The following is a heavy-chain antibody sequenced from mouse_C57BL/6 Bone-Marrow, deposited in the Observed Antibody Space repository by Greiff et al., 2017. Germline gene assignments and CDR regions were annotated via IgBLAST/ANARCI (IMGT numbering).Heavy chain of an antibody. D-gene: IGHD1-1*01. CDR1: GYTFTDYY. Sequence: QVHVKQSGPELVKPGASVKISCKASGYTFTDYYINWVKQRPGQGLEWIGWIFPGSGSTYYNEKFKGKATLTVDKSSSTAYMLLSSLTSEDSAVYFCARGVYYGSSYGYFDVWGTGTTVTVSS. CDR3: ARGVYYGSSYGYFDV. V-gene: IGHV1-75*01. CDR2: IFPGSGST. J-gene: IGHJ1*03.